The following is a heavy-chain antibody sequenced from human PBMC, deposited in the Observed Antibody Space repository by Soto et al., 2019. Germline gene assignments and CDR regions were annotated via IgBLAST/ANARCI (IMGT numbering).Heavy chain of an antibody. CDR3: ARYLYCSGIWYFNL. CDR2: IYYTGRT. D-gene: IGHD3-10*01. CDR1: GDSVRNGNHY. J-gene: IGHJ2*01. Sequence: QVQLQESGPGLVKPSETLSLSCTVSGDSVRNGNHYWSWIRQPPGKGLEWIGYIYYTGRTTYNPSLKSRVTMSLDASNNQLSLKMASVTAADTALYYCARYLYCSGIWYFNLLGRGTLVTVSS. V-gene: IGHV4-61*01.